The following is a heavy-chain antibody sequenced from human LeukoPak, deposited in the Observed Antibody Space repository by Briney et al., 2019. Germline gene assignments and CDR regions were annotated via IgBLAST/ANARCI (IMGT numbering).Heavy chain of an antibody. CDR1: GYTLTELS. V-gene: IGHV1-24*01. D-gene: IGHD3-9*01. J-gene: IGHJ4*02. Sequence: ASVKVSCKVSGYTLTELSMHWVRQAPGKGLEWMGGFDPEDGDTTYAQKFQGRVTMTEDTSTDTAYMELSSLRSEDTAVYYCATVSYYDILTGYRYYFDYWGQGTLVTVSS. CDR3: ATVSYYDILTGYRYYFDY. CDR2: FDPEDGDT.